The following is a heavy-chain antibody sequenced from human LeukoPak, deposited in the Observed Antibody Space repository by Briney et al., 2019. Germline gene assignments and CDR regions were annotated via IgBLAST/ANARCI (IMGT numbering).Heavy chain of an antibody. D-gene: IGHD3-10*01. Sequence: PGGSLRLSCAASGFTFSSYGMHWVRQAPGKGLEWVAVISYDGSNKYYADSVKGRFTISRDNSKNTLYLQMSSLRAEDTAVYYCAKGDPMVRGVLDYWGQGTLVTFSS. CDR3: AKGDPMVRGVLDY. CDR1: GFTFSSYG. V-gene: IGHV3-30*18. CDR2: ISYDGSNK. J-gene: IGHJ4*02.